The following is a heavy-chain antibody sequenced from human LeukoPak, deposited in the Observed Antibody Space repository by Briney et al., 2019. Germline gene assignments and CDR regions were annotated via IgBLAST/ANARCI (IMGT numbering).Heavy chain of an antibody. D-gene: IGHD3-10*01. V-gene: IGHV1-24*01. CDR1: GYTLTELS. CDR3: ATDVGSGDNWFDP. CDR2: FDPEDGET. J-gene: IGHJ5*02. Sequence: GASVKVSCKVSGYTLTELSMHWVRQAPGKGLEWMGGFDPEDGETIYAQKFQGRVTMTEDTSTDTAYMELSSLRSEETAVYYCATDVGSGDNWFDPWGQGTLVTVSS.